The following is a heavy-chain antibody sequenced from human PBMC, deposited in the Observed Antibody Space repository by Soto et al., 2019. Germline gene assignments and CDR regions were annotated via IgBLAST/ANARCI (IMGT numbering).Heavy chain of an antibody. CDR1: GGSISSGDYY. J-gene: IGHJ4*02. D-gene: IGHD3-10*01. CDR3: ARAPHYYGSGSYGY. V-gene: IGHV4-30-4*01. Sequence: QVQLQESGPGLVKPSQTLSLTCTVSGGSISSGDYYWSWIRQPPGKGLEWIGYIYYSGSTYYNPSLKSRVTISVDTSKTQFPLKLSSVTAADTAVYYCARAPHYYGSGSYGYWGQGTLVTVSS. CDR2: IYYSGST.